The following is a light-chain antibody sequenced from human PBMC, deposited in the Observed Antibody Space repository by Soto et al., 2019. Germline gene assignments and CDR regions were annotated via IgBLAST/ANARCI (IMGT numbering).Light chain of an antibody. CDR1: QNIDIW. J-gene: IGKJ4*01. V-gene: IGKV1-5*01. CDR2: DAS. CDR3: QQHKSYPVT. Sequence: DIQMTQSPSTLSTSVGDSVTITCRASQNIDIWLSWYQQKPGKAPKLLIYDASNLRSGVPSRFSGSGSGTECTLTISSLQPDDFASYYCQQHKSYPVTFGGGTKVEIK.